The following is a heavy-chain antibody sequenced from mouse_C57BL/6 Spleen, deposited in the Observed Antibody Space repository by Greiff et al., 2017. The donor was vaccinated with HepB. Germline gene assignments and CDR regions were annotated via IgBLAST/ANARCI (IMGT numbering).Heavy chain of an antibody. CDR2: IDPETGGT. Sequence: VQLQQSGAELVRPGASVTLSCKASGYTFTDYEMHWVKQTPVHGLEWIGAIDPETGGTAYNQKFKGKAILTADKSSSTAYMALRSLTSEDSAVYYCTPHYYGSSYGYFDVWGTGTTVTVSS. V-gene: IGHV1-15*01. D-gene: IGHD1-1*01. CDR1: GYTFTDYE. CDR3: TPHYYGSSYGYFDV. J-gene: IGHJ1*03.